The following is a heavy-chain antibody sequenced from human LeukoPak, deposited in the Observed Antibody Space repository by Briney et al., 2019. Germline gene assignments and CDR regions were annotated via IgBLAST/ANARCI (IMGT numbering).Heavy chain of an antibody. J-gene: IGHJ4*02. CDR3: AREFYDYVWGSYRFPYFDY. Sequence: SETLSLTCAVYGGSFSGYYWSWIRQPPGKGLEWIGEINHSGSTNYNPSLKSRVTISVDTSKNQFSLKLSSVTAADTAVYYCAREFYDYVWGSYRFPYFDYWGQGTLVTVSS. V-gene: IGHV4-34*01. CDR2: INHSGST. CDR1: GGSFSGYY. D-gene: IGHD3-16*02.